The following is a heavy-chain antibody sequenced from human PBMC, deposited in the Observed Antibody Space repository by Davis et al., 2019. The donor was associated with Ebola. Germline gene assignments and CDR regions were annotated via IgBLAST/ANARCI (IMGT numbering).Heavy chain of an antibody. CDR3: ARGGSWGLGGEDY. CDR1: GFTFSSYS. CDR2: ISSSSSYI. Sequence: GESLKISCAASGFTFSSYSMNWVRQAPGKGLEWVSSISSSSSYIYYADSVKGRFTISRDNAKNSLYLQMNSLRAEDTAVYYCARGGSWGLGGEDYWGQGTLVTVSS. V-gene: IGHV3-21*01. D-gene: IGHD1-26*01. J-gene: IGHJ4*02.